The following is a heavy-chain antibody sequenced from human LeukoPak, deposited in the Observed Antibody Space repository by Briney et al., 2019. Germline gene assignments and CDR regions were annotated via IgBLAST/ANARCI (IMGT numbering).Heavy chain of an antibody. Sequence: PGGSLRLSCAASGFTFSDYYMSWIRQAPGKGLEWVSGISASGHYTYNADSAKGRFTISRDNSKNTLYLQMNSLRAEDTALYFCAKDGSWGDYYFYFYIDVWGKGTTVTVSS. V-gene: IGHV3-23*01. J-gene: IGHJ6*03. D-gene: IGHD3-16*01. CDR3: AKDGSWGDYYFYFYIDV. CDR2: ISASGHYT. CDR1: GFTFSDYY.